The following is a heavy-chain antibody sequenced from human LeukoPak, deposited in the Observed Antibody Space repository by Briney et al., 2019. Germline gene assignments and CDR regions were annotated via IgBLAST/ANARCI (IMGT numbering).Heavy chain of an antibody. J-gene: IGHJ4*02. CDR1: GDSISSGRNY. CDR2: IYYSGST. D-gene: IGHD3-22*01. CDR3: ATDSSGYNFDY. Sequence: SETLSLTCTVSGDSISSGRNYWAWIRQTPGKGLEWIASIYYSGSTSYNPSLSSRVSISVDTSKSQFSLNLSSVTAADTAVYYCATDSSGYNFDYWGQGTLVTVSS. V-gene: IGHV4-39*07.